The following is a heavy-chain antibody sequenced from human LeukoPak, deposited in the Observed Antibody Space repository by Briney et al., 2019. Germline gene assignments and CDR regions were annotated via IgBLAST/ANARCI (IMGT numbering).Heavy chain of an antibody. J-gene: IGHJ4*02. CDR1: GFTVSSNY. CDR3: ARGVLDDILGPYYFDY. CDR2: ISYDGSNK. Sequence: GGSLRLSCAASGFTVSSNYMSWVRQAPGKGLEWVAVISYDGSNKYYADSVKGRFTISRDNSKNTLYLQMNSLRAEDTAVYYCARGVLDDILGPYYFDYWGQGTLVTVSS. D-gene: IGHD3-9*01. V-gene: IGHV3-30*03.